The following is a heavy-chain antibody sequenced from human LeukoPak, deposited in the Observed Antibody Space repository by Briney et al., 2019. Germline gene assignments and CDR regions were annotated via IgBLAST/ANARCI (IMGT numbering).Heavy chain of an antibody. CDR2: ISSGSSTI. CDR1: GFTFSTYN. V-gene: IGHV3-48*01. Sequence: GGSLRLSCAASGFTFSTYNMNWVRQAPGKGLEWVSYISSGSSTIYYADSVKGRFTISRDYAKNSLYLQMNSLRAEDTAVYYCARDMLGTYYYDSGSRDYGMDVWGQGTTVTVSS. CDR3: ARDMLGTYYYDSGSRDYGMDV. J-gene: IGHJ6*02. D-gene: IGHD3-10*01.